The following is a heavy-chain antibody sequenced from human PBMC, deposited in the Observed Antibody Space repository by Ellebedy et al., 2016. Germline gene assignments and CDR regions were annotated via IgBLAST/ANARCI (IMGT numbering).Heavy chain of an antibody. D-gene: IGHD5-12*01. CDR3: VKVGSGYGFGMDV. J-gene: IGHJ6*02. CDR2: ISAIDGT. CDR1: GFTLSNYA. Sequence: GESLKISXAGSGFTLSNYAMTWVRQAPGQGLEWVSSISAIDGTYYADSVKGRFTISRDNAKKSLYLQVNSLRDEDTAVYYCVKVGSGYGFGMDVWGQGTTVTVSS. V-gene: IGHV3-48*02.